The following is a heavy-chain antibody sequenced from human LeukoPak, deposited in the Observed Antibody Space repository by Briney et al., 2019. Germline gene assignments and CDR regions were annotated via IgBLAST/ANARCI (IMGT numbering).Heavy chain of an antibody. CDR1: GFPFSSYG. CDR2: IWYDGSRK. V-gene: IGHV3-33*01. J-gene: IGHJ4*02. D-gene: IGHD3-3*01. CDR3: ARGFGGYYSFFDY. Sequence: GGSLRLSCAASGFPFSSYGIHWVRQAPGEGLEWVTVIWYDGSRKYYADSVKGRFTISRDNSKNTLYLQMNSLRAEDTAVYYYARGFGGYYSFFDYWGQGTLVTVSS.